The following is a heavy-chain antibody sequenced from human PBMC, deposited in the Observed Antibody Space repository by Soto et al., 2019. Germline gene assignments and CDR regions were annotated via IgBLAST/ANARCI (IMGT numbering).Heavy chain of an antibody. D-gene: IGHD6-19*01. CDR1: GFTVGSNY. CDR2: IFTGGST. J-gene: IGHJ3*02. V-gene: IGHV3-53*04. Sequence: EVQLVESGGGLVQPGGSLRLSCAASGFTVGSNYMSWVRQAPGKGLEWVSVIFTGGSTYYADSVKGRFTISRHSSMNTVYLQMDSLRAEDTAVYYCASDRQSSGWLDAFDIWGQGTMVTVSS. CDR3: ASDRQSSGWLDAFDI.